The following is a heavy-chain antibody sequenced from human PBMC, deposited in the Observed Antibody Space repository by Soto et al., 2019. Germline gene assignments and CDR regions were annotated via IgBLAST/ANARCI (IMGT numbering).Heavy chain of an antibody. CDR3: ARGPDSSTGYYGPFEY. V-gene: IGHV1-8*01. CDR1: GYTFTSYD. Sequence: GASVKVSCKASGYTFTSYDINWVRQATGQGLEWMGWMNPNSGNTGYAQKFQGRVNMTRNTSISTAYIELSSLRSEDSAVYYCARGPDSSTGYYGPFEYWGQGILVTVSS. CDR2: MNPNSGNT. D-gene: IGHD3-9*01. J-gene: IGHJ4*02.